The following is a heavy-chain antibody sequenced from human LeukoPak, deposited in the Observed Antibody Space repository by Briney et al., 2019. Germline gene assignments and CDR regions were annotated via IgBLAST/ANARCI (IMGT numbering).Heavy chain of an antibody. CDR3: ARSYYYDSSHTVDY. Sequence: GGSLRLSCAASGFTFSSYGMHWVRQAPGKGLEWVAVISSDGGNKYYADSVKGRFTISRDNSKNTLYLQMNSLRAEDTAVYYCARSYYYDSSHTVDYWGQGTLVTVSS. CDR2: ISSDGGNK. J-gene: IGHJ4*02. V-gene: IGHV3-30*03. D-gene: IGHD3-22*01. CDR1: GFTFSSYG.